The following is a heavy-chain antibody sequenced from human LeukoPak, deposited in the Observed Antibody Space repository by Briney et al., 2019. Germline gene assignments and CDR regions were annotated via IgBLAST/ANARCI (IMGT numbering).Heavy chain of an antibody. CDR1: GFTFSSYA. CDR2: ISGSGGST. D-gene: IGHD3-10*01. CDR3: ASTYGSGSYYPFDY. J-gene: IGHJ4*02. Sequence: GGSLRLSCAASGFTFSSYAMSWVRQAPGKGLEWVSAISGSGGSTYYADSVKGRFTISRDNAKKTLYLQMSSLRAEDTAVYYCASTYGSGSYYPFDYWGQGTLVTVSS. V-gene: IGHV3-23*01.